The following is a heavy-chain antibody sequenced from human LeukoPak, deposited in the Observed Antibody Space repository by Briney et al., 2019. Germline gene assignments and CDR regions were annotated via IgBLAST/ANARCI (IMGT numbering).Heavy chain of an antibody. V-gene: IGHV3-30*18. J-gene: IGHJ4*02. CDR2: ISYDGSNK. Sequence: GGSLRLSCAASGFTFSSYGMHWVRQAPGKGLEWVAVISYDGSNKYYADSVKGRFTISRDNSKNTLYLQMNSLRAEDTAVYYCAKAGDIVVVPAAAFDYWGQGTLVTVSS. CDR1: GFTFSSYG. D-gene: IGHD2-2*01. CDR3: AKAGDIVVVPAAAFDY.